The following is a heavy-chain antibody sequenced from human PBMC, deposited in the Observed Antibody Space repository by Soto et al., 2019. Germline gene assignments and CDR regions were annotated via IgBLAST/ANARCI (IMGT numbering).Heavy chain of an antibody. CDR1: AGAFSGYY. V-gene: IGHV4-34*01. J-gene: IGHJ6*02. CDR3: ARGSAYYDFWSGYSSYYYYGMDV. Sequence: SETLSLTCAVYAGAFSGYYWSWIRQPPGKGLEWIWEINHSGSTNYNPSLKSRATISVDTSKNQFSLKLSSVTAADTAVYYCARGSAYYDFWSGYSSYYYYGMDVWGQGTTVTVSS. CDR2: INHSGST. D-gene: IGHD3-3*01.